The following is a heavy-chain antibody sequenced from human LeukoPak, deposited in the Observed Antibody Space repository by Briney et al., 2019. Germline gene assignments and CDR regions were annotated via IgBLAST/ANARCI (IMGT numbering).Heavy chain of an antibody. V-gene: IGHV3-23*01. Sequence: GGSLRLSCAASGFTFSSYAMSWVRQAPGKGLEWVSAISGSGGSTYYADSVKGRFTISRDNSKNTLYLQMNSLRAEDTAVYYCARESLDIVVVPAALNWFDPWGQGTLVTVSS. CDR3: ARESLDIVVVPAALNWFDP. J-gene: IGHJ5*02. CDR1: GFTFSSYA. CDR2: ISGSGGST. D-gene: IGHD2-2*01.